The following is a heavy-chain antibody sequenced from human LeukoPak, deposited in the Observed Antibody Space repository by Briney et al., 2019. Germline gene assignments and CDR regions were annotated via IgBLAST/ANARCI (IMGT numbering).Heavy chain of an antibody. V-gene: IGHV1-46*01. CDR1: GYTFTNYY. J-gene: IGHJ4*02. CDR2: INPSGGST. Sequence: ASVKVSCKASGYTFTNYYMHWVRQAPGQGLEWMGMINPSGGSTSYAQKFQGRVTITADESTSTAYMELSSLRSEDTAVYYCAVGGGYDLQWFDYWGQGTLVTVSS. CDR3: AVGGGYDLQWFDY. D-gene: IGHD5-12*01.